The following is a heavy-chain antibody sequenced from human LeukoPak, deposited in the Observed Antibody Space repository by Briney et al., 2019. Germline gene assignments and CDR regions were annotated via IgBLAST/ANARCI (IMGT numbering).Heavy chain of an antibody. Sequence: PGGSLRLSCAASGFTFSSYSMNWVRQAPGKGLEWVSYISSSSSTIYYADSVKGRFTISRDNAKNSLYLQMNSLRAEDTAVYYCARERDSSGWYGMDYWGQGTLVTVSS. CDR3: ARERDSSGWYGMDY. D-gene: IGHD6-19*01. V-gene: IGHV3-48*04. CDR2: ISSSSSTI. J-gene: IGHJ4*02. CDR1: GFTFSSYS.